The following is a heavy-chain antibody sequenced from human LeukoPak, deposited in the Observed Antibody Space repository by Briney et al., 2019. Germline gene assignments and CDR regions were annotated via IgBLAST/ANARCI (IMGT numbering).Heavy chain of an antibody. D-gene: IGHD3-10*01. CDR2: ISGSGGST. CDR3: AKEWTARTPYWFRGTYYFDY. V-gene: IGHV3-23*01. CDR1: GFTFSSYA. J-gene: IGHJ4*02. Sequence: PGGSLRLSCAASGFTFSSYAMSWVRQAPGKGLEWVSAISGSGGSTYYADSVKGRFTISRDNSKNTLYLQMNSLRAEDTAVYYCAKEWTARTPYWFRGTYYFDYWGQGTLVTVSS.